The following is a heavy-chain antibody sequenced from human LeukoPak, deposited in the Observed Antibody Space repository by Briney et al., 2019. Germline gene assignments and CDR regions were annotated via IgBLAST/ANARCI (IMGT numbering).Heavy chain of an antibody. CDR2: ISAYNGNT. CDR1: GYTFTSYG. J-gene: IGHJ4*02. D-gene: IGHD3-22*01. CDR3: ASLGYYDSSGYSSMEQDY. Sequence: ASVKVSCKASGYTFTSYGISWVRQAPGQGLEWMGWISAYNGNTNYAQKLQGGVTMTTDTSTSTAYMELRSLRSDDTAVYYCASLGYYDSSGYSSMEQDYWGQGTLVTVSS. V-gene: IGHV1-18*01.